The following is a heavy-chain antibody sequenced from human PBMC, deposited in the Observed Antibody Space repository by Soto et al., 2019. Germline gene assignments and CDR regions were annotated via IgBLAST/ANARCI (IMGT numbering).Heavy chain of an antibody. CDR3: ARHPSDFWFEP. J-gene: IGHJ5*02. CDR2: IYYSGST. D-gene: IGHD2-21*02. Sequence: PSETLSLTCTVFGGSISSSSYFWGWIRQPPGKGLEWIGSIYYSGSTYYNPSLKSRVTVSVDTSKNQFSLKLSSVTAADTAVYYCARHPSDFWFEPWGQGTLVTVSS. CDR1: GGSISSSSYF. V-gene: IGHV4-39*01.